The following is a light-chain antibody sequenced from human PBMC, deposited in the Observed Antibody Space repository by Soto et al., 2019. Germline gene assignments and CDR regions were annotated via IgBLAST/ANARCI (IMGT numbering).Light chain of an antibody. CDR2: DVS. V-gene: IGLV2-14*01. CDR1: SSDDGGYNY. J-gene: IGLJ2*01. CDR3: SSDSSSSTLVV. Sequence: QSALTQPASVSGSPGQSITFSCTGTSSDDGGYNYVSWYQQHPGKAPKLMIYDVSSRPSGVSNRFSGSKSGNTASLTISGLQAEDEADSYCSSDSSSSTLVVFGGGTKLTVL.